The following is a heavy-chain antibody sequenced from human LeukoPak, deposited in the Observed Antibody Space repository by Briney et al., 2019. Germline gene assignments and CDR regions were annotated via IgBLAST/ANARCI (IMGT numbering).Heavy chain of an antibody. CDR1: GYSFTSYW. CDR3: ARHHDSSGYPVYY. V-gene: IGHV5-51*01. J-gene: IGHJ4*02. D-gene: IGHD3-22*01. Sequence: GESLKITCKGSGYSFTSYWIGWVRQVPGKGLEWIGIIYPGDSDTRYSPSFQGQVTISADKSISTAYLQWSSLKASDTAMYYCARHHDSSGYPVYYWGQGTLVTVSA. CDR2: IYPGDSDT.